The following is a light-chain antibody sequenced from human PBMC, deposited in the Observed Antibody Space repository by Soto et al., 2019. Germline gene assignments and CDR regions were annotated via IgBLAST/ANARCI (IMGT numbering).Light chain of an antibody. CDR2: GAS. CDR1: QGVSSY. J-gene: IGKJ4*01. V-gene: IGKV3-15*01. Sequence: EIEMTQSADDLALPSWRRANSSSRAIQGVSSYLAWYQQKPGQAPRLLIYGASTRATGIPARFSGSGSGTDFTLTISSLQSEDVAVYYCQQYNNWPLTVGGGTKVDIK. CDR3: QQYNNWPLT.